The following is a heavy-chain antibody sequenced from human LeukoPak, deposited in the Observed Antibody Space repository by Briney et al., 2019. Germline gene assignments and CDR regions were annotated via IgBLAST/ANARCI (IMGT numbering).Heavy chain of an antibody. CDR1: GFTFSTYP. V-gene: IGHV3-30*04. Sequence: GGSLRLSCIASGFTFSTYPMHWVRQAPGKGLEWVAVISYDGSATSYAESVKGRFTFSRDNSKNTLYLQMNSLRGEDTAVYYCARAFYDYGGNSFAFDIWGQGTMVTVSS. CDR3: ARAFYDYGGNSFAFDI. J-gene: IGHJ3*02. CDR2: ISYDGSAT. D-gene: IGHD4-23*01.